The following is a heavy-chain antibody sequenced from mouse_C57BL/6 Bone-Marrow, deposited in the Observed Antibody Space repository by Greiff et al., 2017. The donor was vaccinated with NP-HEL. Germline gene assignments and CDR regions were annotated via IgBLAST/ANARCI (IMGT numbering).Heavy chain of an antibody. J-gene: IGHJ4*01. CDR1: GYTFTSYW. CDR2: IHPNSGST. Sequence: QVQLKQPGAELVKPGASVKLSCKASGYTFTSYWMHWVKQRPGQGLEWIGMIHPNSGSTNYNEKFKSKATLTVDKSSSTAYMQLSSLTSEDSAVYYCARWATGVDAMDDWGQGTSVTVSS. CDR3: ARWATGVDAMDD. V-gene: IGHV1-64*01. D-gene: IGHD1-1*01.